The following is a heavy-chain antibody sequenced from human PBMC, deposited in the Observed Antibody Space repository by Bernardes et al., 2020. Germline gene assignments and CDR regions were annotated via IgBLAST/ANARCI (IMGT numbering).Heavy chain of an antibody. D-gene: IGHD2-2*01. CDR3: ARAPLYCSSTSCIGGYFDY. V-gene: IGHV4-34*01. J-gene: IGHJ4*02. CDR1: GGSFSGYY. Sequence: SETLSLTCAVYGGSFSGYYWSWIRQPPGKGLEWIGEINHSGSTNYNPSLKSRVTISVDTSKNQFSLKLSSVTAPDTAVYYCARAPLYCSSTSCIGGYFDYWGQGTLVTVSS. CDR2: INHSGST.